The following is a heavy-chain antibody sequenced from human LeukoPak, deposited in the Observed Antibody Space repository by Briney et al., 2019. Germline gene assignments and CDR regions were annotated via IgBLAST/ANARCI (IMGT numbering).Heavy chain of an antibody. V-gene: IGHV1-2*02. CDR1: GYTFTGYY. CDR3: AREWTRSSSAEYYFDY. Sequence: GASVKVSCKASGYTFTGYYMHWVRQAPGQGLEWMGWINPNSGGTNYAQKFQGRVTMTRDTSISTAYVELSRLRSDDTAVYYCAREWTRSSSAEYYFDYWGQGTLVTVSS. J-gene: IGHJ4*02. CDR2: INPNSGGT. D-gene: IGHD6-6*01.